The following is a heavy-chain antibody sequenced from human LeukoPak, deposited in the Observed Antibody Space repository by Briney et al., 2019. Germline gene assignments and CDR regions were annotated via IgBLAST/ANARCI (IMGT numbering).Heavy chain of an antibody. CDR1: GFTFSSYG. Sequence: GGSLRLSCAASGFTFSSYGMSWVRQAPGKGLERVSAISGSGGSTYYADSVKGRFTISRDNSKNTLYLQMNSLRAEDTAVYYCAKDSTSLWELLDYWGQGTLVTVSS. J-gene: IGHJ4*02. V-gene: IGHV3-23*01. D-gene: IGHD1-26*01. CDR3: AKDSTSLWELLDY. CDR2: ISGSGGST.